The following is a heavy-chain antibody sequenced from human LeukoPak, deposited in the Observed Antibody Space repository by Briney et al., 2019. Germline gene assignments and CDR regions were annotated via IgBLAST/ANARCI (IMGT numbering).Heavy chain of an antibody. Sequence: PGGSLRLSCAASGFTFSSYAMSWVRQAPGKGLEWVSAISGSGGSTYYADSVKGRFTISRDNSKNTLNLQMNSLRAEDTAVYYCAKTGYSGSDRFFDYWGQGILVTISS. CDR2: ISGSGGST. CDR1: GFTFSSYA. CDR3: AKTGYSGSDRFFDY. J-gene: IGHJ4*02. V-gene: IGHV3-23*01. D-gene: IGHD5-12*01.